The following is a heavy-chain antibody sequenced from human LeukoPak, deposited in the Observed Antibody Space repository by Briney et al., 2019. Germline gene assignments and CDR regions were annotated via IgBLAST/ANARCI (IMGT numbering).Heavy chain of an antibody. Sequence: SETLSLTCTVSGDSISSGIYYWNWIRQPAGKGLEWIGRFYISGGTNYNPSLKSRVTISVDTSKNQFSLKLTSVTAADTAVYYCASLGGFAIWGQGTVVTVSS. V-gene: IGHV4-61*02. CDR1: GDSISSGIYY. CDR3: ASLGGFAI. J-gene: IGHJ3*02. CDR2: FYISGGT.